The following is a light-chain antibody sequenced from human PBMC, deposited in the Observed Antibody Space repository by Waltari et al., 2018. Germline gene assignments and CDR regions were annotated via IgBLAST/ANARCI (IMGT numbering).Light chain of an antibody. Sequence: DIVMTQSPDSLAVSLGERTSINCKASQSVLYSSNNKTYLAWYRQKPGQPPNLLIYWASTRASGVPGRFSGSGSGTDFTLTISSLQAEDVAVYYCQQYYSTPYTFGQGTKLEIK. CDR2: WAS. J-gene: IGKJ2*01. CDR1: QSVLYSSNNKTY. CDR3: QQYYSTPYT. V-gene: IGKV4-1*01.